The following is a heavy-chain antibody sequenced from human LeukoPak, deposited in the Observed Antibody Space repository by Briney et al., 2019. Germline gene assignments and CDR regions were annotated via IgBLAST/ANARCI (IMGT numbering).Heavy chain of an antibody. CDR3: ARKGNAFDF. D-gene: IGHD3-10*01. V-gene: IGHV3-7*01. CDR2: IKKDGSEK. CDR1: GFTFSSHW. J-gene: IGHJ3*01. Sequence: GGSLRLSCAASGFTFSSHWMTWVRQAPGKGLEWVANIKKDGSEKYYVDSVKGRFTISRDNAKNSLYLQMNSLRAEDTAVYYCARKGNAFDFWGQGQWSPSLQ.